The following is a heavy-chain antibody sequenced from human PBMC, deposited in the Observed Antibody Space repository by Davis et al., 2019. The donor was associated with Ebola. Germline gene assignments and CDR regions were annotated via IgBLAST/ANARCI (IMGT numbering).Heavy chain of an antibody. V-gene: IGHV4-59*11. CDR2: VYNSGTT. Sequence: SETLSLTCTVSGGSISSLYWSWIRQVPGKGLEWIGHVYNSGTTDYTPSLKSRVVVSVDTSKNHVFLKLRSVTAADTAVYYCARGRAATWSENWFDSWGQGALVIVSS. CDR1: GGSISSLY. J-gene: IGHJ5*01. D-gene: IGHD2-15*01. CDR3: ARGRAATWSENWFDS.